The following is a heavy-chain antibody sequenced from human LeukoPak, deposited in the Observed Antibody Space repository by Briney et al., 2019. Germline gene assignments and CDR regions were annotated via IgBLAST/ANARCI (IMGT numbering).Heavy chain of an antibody. J-gene: IGHJ4*02. CDR1: GFTFSSYA. V-gene: IGHV3-30-3*01. CDR2: ISYDGSNK. CDR3: ARGDIVVVPAAPFDY. D-gene: IGHD2-2*01. Sequence: GGSLRLSCAASGFTFSSYAMHWVRQAPGKGLEWVAVISYDGSNKYYADPVKGRFTISRDNSKNTLYLQMNSLRAEDTAVYYCARGDIVVVPAAPFDYWGQGTLVTVSS.